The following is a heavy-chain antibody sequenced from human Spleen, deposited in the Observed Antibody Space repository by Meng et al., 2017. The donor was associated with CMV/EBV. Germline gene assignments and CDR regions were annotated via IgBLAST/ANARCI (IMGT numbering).Heavy chain of an antibody. J-gene: IGHJ6*02. CDR2: INPNSGVA. CDR3: ARAYCSSTSCYNDYYYGMDV. Sequence: ASVKVSCKASGYTFTSNYIHVVRQAPGQGLEWMGWINPNSGVAKSAQNFQGRVTMTRDTSISTVYMELSGLITDDTAVYYCARAYCSSTSCYNDYYYGMDVWGQGTTVTVSS. CDR1: GYTFTSNY. V-gene: IGHV1-2*02. D-gene: IGHD2-2*02.